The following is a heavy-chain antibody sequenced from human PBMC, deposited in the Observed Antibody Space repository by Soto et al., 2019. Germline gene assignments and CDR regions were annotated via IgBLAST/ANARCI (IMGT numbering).Heavy chain of an antibody. V-gene: IGHV3-33*08. J-gene: IGHJ5*02. Sequence: XVCRRLSGVGAGDIFGNNGMHWVRQTPGKGLGCVAFMSYDGSDTFYADSVKGRFTSSRDNAKNSLYLQMNSLRAEDTAVYYCARSWGVYCSSTSCYSPWFDHWGQGTLVTVSS. CDR2: MSYDGSDT. D-gene: IGHD2-2*02. CDR1: GDIFGNNG. CDR3: ARSWGVYCSSTSCYSPWFDH.